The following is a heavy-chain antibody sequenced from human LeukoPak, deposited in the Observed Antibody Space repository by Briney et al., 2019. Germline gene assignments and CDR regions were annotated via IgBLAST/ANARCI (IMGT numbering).Heavy chain of an antibody. CDR1: GFTFSSYA. V-gene: IGHV3-30-3*01. CDR3: ARDGPSIATRYYFDY. D-gene: IGHD6-6*01. J-gene: IGHJ4*02. Sequence: GGSLRLSCAASGFTFSSYAMHWVRQAPGKGLEWVAVISYDGSSKYYADSVKGRFTISRDNSKNTLYLQMNSLRAEDTAVYYCARDGPSIATRYYFDYWGQGTLVTVSS. CDR2: ISYDGSSK.